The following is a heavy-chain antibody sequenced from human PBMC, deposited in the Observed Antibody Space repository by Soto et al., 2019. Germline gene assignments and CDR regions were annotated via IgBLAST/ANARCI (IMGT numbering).Heavy chain of an antibody. D-gene: IGHD6-13*01. CDR1: GFTLSTYW. CDR2: INQTGRDK. V-gene: IGHV3-7*01. CDR3: AREPTTAVVNYGMDV. Sequence: EVQLVESGGGLVQPGGSLRLSCAASGFTLSTYWMSWVRQAPGKGLEWVANINQTGRDKYYVDSVKGRFTISRDNAKELLYLQMNSLRDADTAVYYCAREPTTAVVNYGMDVWGHGTTVTVSS. J-gene: IGHJ6*02.